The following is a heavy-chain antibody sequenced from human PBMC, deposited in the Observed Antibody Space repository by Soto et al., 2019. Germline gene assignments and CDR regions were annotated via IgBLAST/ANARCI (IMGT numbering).Heavy chain of an antibody. D-gene: IGHD1-26*01. V-gene: IGHV3-23*01. Sequence: EVQLLASGGGFLQRGGSLRLSCAASGFTFRDYAMAWVRQAPGEGLEWVSGISPSGDTTYYADSVKGRFTISRDNSKDTLYLQMNSLRNEDTAIYYCAKDRDGSIWLGLNFFDYWGQGTLATVSS. CDR2: ISPSGDTT. J-gene: IGHJ4*02. CDR1: GFTFRDYA. CDR3: AKDRDGSIWLGLNFFDY.